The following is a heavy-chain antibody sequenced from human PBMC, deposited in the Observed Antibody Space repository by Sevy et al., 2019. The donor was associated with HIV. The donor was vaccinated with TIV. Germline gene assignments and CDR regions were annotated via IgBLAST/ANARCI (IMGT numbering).Heavy chain of an antibody. V-gene: IGHV3-7*01. CDR3: ASHKLLWFGEASPTFDY. D-gene: IGHD3-10*01. CDR2: IKQDGSET. J-gene: IGHJ4*02. CDR1: GFNFSTYW. Sequence: GGSLRLSCAAYGFNFSTYWMSWVRQAPGKGLEWVANIKQDGSETHYVDSVKGRFSISRDNAKNSVFLQMNSLRAEDTAVYYCASHKLLWFGEASPTFDYWGQGTLVTVSS.